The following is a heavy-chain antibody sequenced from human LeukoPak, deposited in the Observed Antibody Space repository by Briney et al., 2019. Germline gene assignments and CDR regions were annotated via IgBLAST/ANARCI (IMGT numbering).Heavy chain of an antibody. V-gene: IGHV4-34*01. CDR2: INHSGST. CDR3: ASAGAKDV. J-gene: IGHJ6*04. CDR1: GGSFSGYY. Sequence: SETLSLTCAVYGGSFSGYYWSWIRQPPGKGLEWIGEINHSGSTNYNPSLKSRVTISVDTSKNQFSLKLSSVTAADTAVYYCASAGAKDVWGKGTTVTVSS.